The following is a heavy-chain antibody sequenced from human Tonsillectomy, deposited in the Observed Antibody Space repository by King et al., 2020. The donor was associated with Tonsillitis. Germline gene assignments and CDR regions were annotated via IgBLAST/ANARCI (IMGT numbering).Heavy chain of an antibody. V-gene: IGHV3-23*04. J-gene: IGHJ6*02. Sequence: VQLVESGGGLVQPGKSLRLSCAASGFTLKNFAMNWVRQAPGKGLEWVSIISGDGVTTDYADSVKGRFTVSRDNSMKTLYLQMNSLRVEDTAIYYCTKGDEGSTKLLLYYGFDVRGQGTPVTVSS. CDR2: ISGDGVTT. CDR1: GFTLKNFA. D-gene: IGHD3-22*01. CDR3: TKGDEGSTKLLLYYGFDV.